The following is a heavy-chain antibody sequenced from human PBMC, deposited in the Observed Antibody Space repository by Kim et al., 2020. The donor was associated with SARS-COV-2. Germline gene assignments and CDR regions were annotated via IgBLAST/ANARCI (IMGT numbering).Heavy chain of an antibody. Sequence: GGSLRLSCAASGFTFSSYGMHWVRQAPGKGLEWVAVISYDGSNKYYADSVKGRFTISRDNSKNTLYLQMNSLRAEDTAVYYCARDLGGYCSGGSCYYYGMDVWGQGTTVTVSS. CDR1: GFTFSSYG. CDR2: ISYDGSNK. V-gene: IGHV3-33*05. D-gene: IGHD2-15*01. J-gene: IGHJ6*02. CDR3: ARDLGGYCSGGSCYYYGMDV.